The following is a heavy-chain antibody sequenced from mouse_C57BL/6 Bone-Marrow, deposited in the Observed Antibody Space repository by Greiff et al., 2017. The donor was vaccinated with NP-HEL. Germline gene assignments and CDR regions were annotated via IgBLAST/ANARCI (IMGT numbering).Heavy chain of an antibody. V-gene: IGHV5-6*01. CDR2: ISSGGSYT. CDR1: GFTFSSYG. CDR3: ARRTVVATDY. J-gene: IGHJ2*01. Sequence: DVQLQESGGDLVKPGGSLKLSCAASGFTFSSYGMSWVRQTPDKRLEWVATISSGGSYTYYPDSVKGRFTISRDNAKNTLYLQMSSLKSEDTAMYYCARRTVVATDYWGQGTTLTVSS. D-gene: IGHD1-1*01.